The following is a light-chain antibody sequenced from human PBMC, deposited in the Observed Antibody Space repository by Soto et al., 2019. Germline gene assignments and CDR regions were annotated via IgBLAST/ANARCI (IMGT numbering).Light chain of an antibody. CDR1: QGIRDD. CDR3: QQYDNLRLT. CDR2: AAS. Sequence: AIQMTQSPSSLSASVGDRVTITCRASQGIRDDLGWYQQKPGKAPKLLIYAASNLQSGVPSRFSGSGSGTDFTLIISSLQPEDFATYYCQQYDNLRLTFGPGTKVDIK. J-gene: IGKJ3*01. V-gene: IGKV1-6*01.